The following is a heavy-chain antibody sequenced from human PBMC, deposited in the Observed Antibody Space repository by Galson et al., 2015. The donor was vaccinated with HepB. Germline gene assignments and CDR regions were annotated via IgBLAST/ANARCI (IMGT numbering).Heavy chain of an antibody. CDR3: AKARNWNDDQDFDY. CDR2: IKQDGSEK. J-gene: IGHJ4*02. V-gene: IGHV3-7*03. D-gene: IGHD1-1*01. Sequence: SLRLSCAGSGFTFNTYWMNWVRQAPGKGLEWVAAIKQDGSEKMYLDSVRGRFTISRDNAKNSLYLQMNSLTAEDSALYYCAKARNWNDDQDFDYWGQGTLVTVSS. CDR1: GFTFNTYW.